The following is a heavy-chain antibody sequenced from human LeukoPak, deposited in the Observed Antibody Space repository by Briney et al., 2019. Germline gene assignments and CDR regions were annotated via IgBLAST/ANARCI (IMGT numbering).Heavy chain of an antibody. V-gene: IGHV3-33*01. D-gene: IGHD4-17*01. J-gene: IGHJ4*02. CDR2: IWYDGSNK. Sequence: GGSLRLSCAASGFTFSSYGMHWVRQAPGKGLEGVAVIWYDGSNKYYADSVKGRFTISRDNSKNTLYLQMNSLRAEDTAVYYCARADYGDSKNFDYWGQGTLVTVSS. CDR1: GFTFSSYG. CDR3: ARADYGDSKNFDY.